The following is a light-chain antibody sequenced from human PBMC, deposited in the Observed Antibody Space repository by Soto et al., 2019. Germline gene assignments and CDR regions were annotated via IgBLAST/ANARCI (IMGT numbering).Light chain of an antibody. J-gene: IGKJ1*01. CDR2: ETS. CDR1: QSVRDSD. CDR3: QQYSRSPGT. Sequence: EIVLTQSPATLSLSPGERATLSCRASQSVRDSDLAWYHKTPSQATRLLIYETSSRATGIPDRFRGSGSGKEFPITITIVEQEDVAMYFCQQYSRSPGTFGQGTKVDI. V-gene: IGKV3-20*01.